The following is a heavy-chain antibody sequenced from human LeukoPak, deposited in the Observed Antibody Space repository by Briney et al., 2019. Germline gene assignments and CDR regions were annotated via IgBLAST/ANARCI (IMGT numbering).Heavy chain of an antibody. Sequence: PGGSLRLSCAASGFTFSDYYMSWIRQAPGKGLEWLSYINIGGTNTHYADSVKGRFTIPRDNAKKSLYLEMTNLRAEDTAVYYCATDGAGFDTWGQGVLVTVSS. V-gene: IGHV3-11*01. CDR1: GFTFSDYY. CDR3: ATDGAGFDT. CDR2: INIGGTNT. J-gene: IGHJ5*02.